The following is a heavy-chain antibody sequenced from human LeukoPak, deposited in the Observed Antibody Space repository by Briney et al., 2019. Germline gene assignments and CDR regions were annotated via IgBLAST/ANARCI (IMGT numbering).Heavy chain of an antibody. CDR2: IKQDGSEK. Sequence: GGSLRLSCAASGFTFSSYWMSWVRQAPGKGLEWVANIKQDGSEKYYVDSVKGRFTISRDNAKNSLYLKMNSLRAEDTAVYYCARGIPVMTTVTTLDYWGQGTLVTVSS. J-gene: IGHJ4*02. CDR1: GFTFSSYW. CDR3: ARGIPVMTTVTTLDY. D-gene: IGHD4-17*01. V-gene: IGHV3-7*01.